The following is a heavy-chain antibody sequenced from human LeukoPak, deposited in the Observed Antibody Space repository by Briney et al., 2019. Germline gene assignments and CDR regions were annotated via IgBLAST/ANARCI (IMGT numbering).Heavy chain of an antibody. D-gene: IGHD2-2*01. V-gene: IGHV3-23*01. CDR1: GFTFSSYA. J-gene: IGHJ6*03. CDR3: ANGNRCTSPSCLGYYYFYMDV. CDR2: FSGSGGTT. Sequence: PGGSLRLSCAASGFTFSSYAMNWVRQAPGTGLEWVSGFSGSGGTTYYADSVKGRFTISRDNSKNTLYLQMNSLRAEDTAVYYCANGNRCTSPSCLGYYYFYMDVWGKGTTVTVSS.